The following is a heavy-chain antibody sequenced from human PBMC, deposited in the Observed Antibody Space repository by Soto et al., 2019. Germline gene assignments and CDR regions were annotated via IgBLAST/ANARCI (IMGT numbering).Heavy chain of an antibody. V-gene: IGHV3-73*02. CDR3: SRCWGSSGMDV. D-gene: IGHD3-16*01. J-gene: IGHJ6*02. CDR2: IRSEVYSYAT. Sequence: EVQLVESGGGLVQPGGSLKVSCAASGFTFSDSTIHWVRQASGKGLEWVGRIRSEVYSYATVCAASVKDRFTISRDDSQNTAYLQMNSLKSEDTAVYYCSRCWGSSGMDVWGQGTTVTVSS. CDR1: GFTFSDST.